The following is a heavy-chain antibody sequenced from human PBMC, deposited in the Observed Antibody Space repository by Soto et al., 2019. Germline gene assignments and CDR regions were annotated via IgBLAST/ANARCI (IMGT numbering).Heavy chain of an antibody. CDR1: GGTFSSYA. Sequence: SVKFSCMASGGTFSSYAISWVRQAPGQGLEWMGGIIPIDGATIYAQKFQGRVTMTEDTSTDTAYMELSSLRSEDTAVYYCATSLGYCSSTSCRSNWFDPWGQGTLVTVSS. CDR2: IIPIDGAT. CDR3: ATSLGYCSSTSCRSNWFDP. D-gene: IGHD2-2*01. J-gene: IGHJ5*02. V-gene: IGHV1-69*06.